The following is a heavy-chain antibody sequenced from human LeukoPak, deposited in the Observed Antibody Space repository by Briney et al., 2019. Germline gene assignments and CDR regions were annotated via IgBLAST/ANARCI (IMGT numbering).Heavy chain of an antibody. CDR1: GGSISSSSYY. V-gene: IGHV4-39*07. J-gene: IGHJ1*01. Sequence: SETLPLTCTVSGGSISSSSYYWGWIRQPPGKGLEWIGSIYYSGSTYYNPSLKSRVTISVDTSKNQFSLKLSSVTAADTAVYYCARSPRCSGGSCYPEYFQHWGQGTLVTVSS. CDR2: IYYSGST. CDR3: ARSPRCSGGSCYPEYFQH. D-gene: IGHD2-15*01.